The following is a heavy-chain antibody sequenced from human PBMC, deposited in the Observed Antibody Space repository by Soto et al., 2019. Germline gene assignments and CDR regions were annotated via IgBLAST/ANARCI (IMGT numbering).Heavy chain of an antibody. D-gene: IGHD3-3*01. V-gene: IGHV3-9*01. CDR3: AKDIGPGLRFLEWPTYYYYMDV. J-gene: IGHJ6*03. Sequence: EVQLVESGGGLVQPGRSLRLSCAASGFTFDDYAMHWVRQAPGKGLEWVSGISWNSGSIGYADSVKGRFTISRDNAKNSLYLQMNSLRAEDTALYYCAKDIGPGLRFLEWPTYYYYMDVWGKGTTVTVSS. CDR2: ISWNSGSI. CDR1: GFTFDDYA.